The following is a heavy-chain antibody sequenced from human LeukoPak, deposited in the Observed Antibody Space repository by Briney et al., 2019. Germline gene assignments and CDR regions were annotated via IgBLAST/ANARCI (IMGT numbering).Heavy chain of an antibody. V-gene: IGHV3-33*01. Sequence: GRSLRLSCAASGFTFSSYGVHWVRQAPGKGLEWVAVIWYDGTNKYYADSVKGRFTISRDDSKNTLYLQMNSLRAEDTAVYYCARDQGITASLFEYWGQGTLVTVSS. D-gene: IGHD6-6*01. J-gene: IGHJ4*02. CDR2: IWYDGTNK. CDR3: ARDQGITASLFEY. CDR1: GFTFSSYG.